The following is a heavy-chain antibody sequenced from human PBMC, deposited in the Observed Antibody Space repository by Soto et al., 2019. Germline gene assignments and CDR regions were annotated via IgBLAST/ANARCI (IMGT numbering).Heavy chain of an antibody. CDR2: INHSGST. V-gene: IGHV4-34*01. Sequence: QVQLQQWGAGLLKPSETLSLTCAVYGGSFSGYYWSWIRQPPGKGLEWIGEINHSGSTNYNPSLKSRVTISVVTSKNQYSLKLSSVTAADTAVYYCARGLRDFDWLVPYYMDVWGKGTTVTVSS. CDR1: GGSFSGYY. J-gene: IGHJ6*03. CDR3: ARGLRDFDWLVPYYMDV. D-gene: IGHD3-9*01.